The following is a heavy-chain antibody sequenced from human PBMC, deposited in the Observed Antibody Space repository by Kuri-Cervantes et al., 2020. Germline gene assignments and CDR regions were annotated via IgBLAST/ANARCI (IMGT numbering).Heavy chain of an antibody. CDR1: GFTVSSNY. CDR3: ARDPSSGWYFDL. D-gene: IGHD6-19*01. V-gene: IGHV3-53*01. CDR2: IYSGGST. J-gene: IGHJ2*01. Sequence: GESLKISCAASGFTVSSNYVSWVRQAPGKGLEWVSVIYSGGSTYYADSVKGRFTISRDNSKNTLYLQMNSLRAEDTAVYYCARDPSSGWYFDLWGRGTLVTVSS.